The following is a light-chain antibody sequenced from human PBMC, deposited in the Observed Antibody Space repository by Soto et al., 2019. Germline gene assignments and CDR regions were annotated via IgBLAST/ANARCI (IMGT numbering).Light chain of an antibody. J-gene: IGLJ1*01. V-gene: IGLV2-14*01. Sequence: QSVLTQPASVSVSPGQSITISCTGTSSDVGGYSRVSWYQHHPGKAPKLIIYEVSDRPSGVSNRFSGSKSGNTASLTISGLQAEDEADYYCNSYTSSNTRVFGTGTKVTV. CDR1: SSDVGGYSR. CDR2: EVS. CDR3: NSYTSSNTRV.